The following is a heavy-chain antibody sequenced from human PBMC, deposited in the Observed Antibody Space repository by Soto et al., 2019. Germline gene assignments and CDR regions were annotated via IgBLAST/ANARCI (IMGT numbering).Heavy chain of an antibody. J-gene: IGHJ3*02. V-gene: IGHV1-69*13. CDR2: IIPIFGTA. CDR3: AIVSGSYYHAFDI. Sequence: SVKVSCKASGGTFSSYAISWVRQAPGQGLEWMGGIIPIFGTANYAQKFQGRVTITADGSTSTAYMELSSLRSEETAVYYCAIVSGSYYHAFDIWGQGTMVTVSS. D-gene: IGHD1-26*01. CDR1: GGTFSSYA.